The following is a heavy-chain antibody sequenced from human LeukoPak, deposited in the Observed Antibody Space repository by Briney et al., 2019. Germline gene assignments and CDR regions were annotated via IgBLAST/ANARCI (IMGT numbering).Heavy chain of an antibody. Sequence: GGSLRLSCAASGFTFDDYGMSWVRQAPGKGLEWVSGINWNGGSTGYADSVKGRFTISRDNAKNSLYLEMNSLRAEDTAVYYCARDFDRLTRKIGRDSLYYYYYYMDVWGKGTMVTVSS. CDR1: GFTFDDYG. V-gene: IGHV3-20*04. J-gene: IGHJ6*03. CDR3: ARDFDRLTRKIGRDSLYYYYYYMDV. D-gene: IGHD3-9*01. CDR2: INWNGGST.